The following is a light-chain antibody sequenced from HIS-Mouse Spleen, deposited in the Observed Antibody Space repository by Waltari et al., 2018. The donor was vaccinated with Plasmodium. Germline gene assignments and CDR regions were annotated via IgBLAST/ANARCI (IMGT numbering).Light chain of an antibody. J-gene: IGLJ2*01. V-gene: IGLV2-14*03. CDR3: SSYTSSSTLV. CDR1: SSDGGGYNY. Sequence: QSALTQPASVSGSPGQSITIPCTGTSSDGGGYNYVSWYQHHPGKAPKLMIYDVSNRPSGVSNRFSGSKSGNTASLTISGLQAEDEADYYCSSYTSSSTLVFGGGTKLTVL. CDR2: DVS.